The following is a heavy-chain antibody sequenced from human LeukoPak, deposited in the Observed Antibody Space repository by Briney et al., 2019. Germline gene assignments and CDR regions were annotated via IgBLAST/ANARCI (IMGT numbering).Heavy chain of an antibody. Sequence: GASVKVSCKASGYTFSSYDINWVRQATGQGLEWMGWMNPNSGSTGYAQKFQGRVTMTRNTSISTAYMELSSLRSEDTAVYYCARVILWFGERNYYYYYGMDVWGQGTTVTVSS. CDR1: GYTFSSYD. CDR3: ARVILWFGERNYYYYYGMDV. J-gene: IGHJ6*02. V-gene: IGHV1-8*01. CDR2: MNPNSGST. D-gene: IGHD3-10*01.